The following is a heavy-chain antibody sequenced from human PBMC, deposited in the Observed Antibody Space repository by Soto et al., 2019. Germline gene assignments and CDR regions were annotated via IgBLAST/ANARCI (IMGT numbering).Heavy chain of an antibody. Sequence: SVKVSCKASGGTFSSYTISWVRQAPGQGLEWMGRIIPILGIANYAQKFQGRVTITADKSTSTAYMELSSLRSEDTAVYYCARPYGDYVEWYFAYWGQGTLVTVSS. J-gene: IGHJ4*02. V-gene: IGHV1-69*02. CDR1: GGTFSSYT. CDR3: ARPYGDYVEWYFAY. CDR2: IIPILGIA. D-gene: IGHD4-17*01.